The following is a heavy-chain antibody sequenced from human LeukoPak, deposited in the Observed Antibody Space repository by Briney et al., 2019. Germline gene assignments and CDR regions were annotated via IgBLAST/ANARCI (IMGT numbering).Heavy chain of an antibody. CDR1: GGTFSSYA. CDR2: IIPIFGTA. CDR3: ARDGELELRDGYFDY. V-gene: IGHV1-69*13. Sequence: GASVTVSCKASGGTFSSYAISWVRQAPGPGLEWMGGIIPIFGTANYAQKFQGRVTITPDESTSTAHTELSSLRSEDTAVYYCARDGELELRDGYFDYWGQGTLVTVSS. D-gene: IGHD1-7*01. J-gene: IGHJ4*02.